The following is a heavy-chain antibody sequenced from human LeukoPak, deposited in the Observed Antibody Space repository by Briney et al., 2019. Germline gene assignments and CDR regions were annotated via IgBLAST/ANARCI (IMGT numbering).Heavy chain of an antibody. D-gene: IGHD3-10*01. V-gene: IGHV3-30*18. CDR3: AKDRLYYYGSGSSLDY. J-gene: IGHJ4*02. CDR1: GFTFSSYG. Sequence: GGSLRLSCAASGFTFSSYGMHWVRQAPGKGLEWEAVISYDGSNKYYADSVKGRFTISRDNSKNTLHLQMNSLRAEDTAVYYCAKDRLYYYGSGSSLDYWGQGTLVTVSS. CDR2: ISYDGSNK.